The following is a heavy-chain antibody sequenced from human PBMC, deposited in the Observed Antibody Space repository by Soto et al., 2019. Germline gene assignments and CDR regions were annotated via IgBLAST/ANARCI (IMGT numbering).Heavy chain of an antibody. V-gene: IGHV4-34*01. CDR2: INHRGST. CDR1: GGALSGYF. D-gene: IGHD6-19*01. Sequence: ASETLSLTCAVHGGALSGYFGSWIRQPPGKGLEWIGEINHRGSTNYNPSLRSRVTIASDTSKNHFSLKLTSVTAADTAVYYCATSPGYTSVWFPPPYWGQGTLVTVSS. J-gene: IGHJ4*02. CDR3: ATSPGYTSVWFPPPY.